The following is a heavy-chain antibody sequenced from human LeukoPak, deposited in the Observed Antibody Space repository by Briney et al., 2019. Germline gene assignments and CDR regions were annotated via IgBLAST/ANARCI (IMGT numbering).Heavy chain of an antibody. J-gene: IGHJ3*02. V-gene: IGHV1-18*01. CDR1: GYTFTSYG. Sequence: ASVKVSCKASGYTFTSYGISWVRQAPGQGLEWMGWISAYNGNTNYAQKLQGRVTMTTDTSTSTAYMELRSLRSDDTAVYYCARPYCSSTSCHAFDIWGQGTMVTVSS. CDR2: ISAYNGNT. D-gene: IGHD2-2*01. CDR3: ARPYCSSTSCHAFDI.